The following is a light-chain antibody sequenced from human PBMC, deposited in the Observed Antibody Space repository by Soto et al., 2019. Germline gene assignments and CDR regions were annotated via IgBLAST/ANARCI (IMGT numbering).Light chain of an antibody. CDR2: GAS. CDR3: QQYGSSRDT. Sequence: EIVLTQSPGTLPLSPGERATLSCRASQTVAGNSLAWYQQKPGQAPRLLMYGASNTAAGIPDRFSGSGSGTDFTLPISRLEPEDVAVYYCQQYGSSRDTFGQGTKLEIK. V-gene: IGKV3-20*01. J-gene: IGKJ2*01. CDR1: QTVAGNS.